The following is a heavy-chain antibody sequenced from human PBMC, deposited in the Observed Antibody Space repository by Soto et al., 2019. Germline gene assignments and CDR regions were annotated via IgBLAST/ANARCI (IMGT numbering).Heavy chain of an antibody. CDR3: ARDSLRFLDSFDY. CDR1: GYNLTSYG. Sequence: QVQLVQSGAEVKKPGASVKVSCTASGYNLTSYGINWVRQAPGQGLEWMGWISPHNGNINYAQTLQGRLTMNTDTSTSTAYMELRSLRSDDTAVYYCARDSLRFLDSFDYWGQGTLVTVSS. D-gene: IGHD3-3*01. V-gene: IGHV1-18*01. CDR2: ISPHNGNI. J-gene: IGHJ4*02.